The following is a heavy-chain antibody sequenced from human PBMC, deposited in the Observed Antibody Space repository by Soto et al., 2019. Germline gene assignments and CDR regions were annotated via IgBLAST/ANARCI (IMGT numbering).Heavy chain of an antibody. CDR2: IIPIFGTA. CDR3: ARGKDSSGWYGSATYYYYGMDV. D-gene: IGHD6-19*01. Sequence: QVQLVQSGAEVKKPGSSVKVSCKASGGTFSSYAISWVRQAPGQGPEWMGGIIPIFGTANYAQKFQGRVTITADESTSTAYMELSSLRSEDTAVYYCARGKDSSGWYGSATYYYYGMDVWGQGTTVTVSS. CDR1: GGTFSSYA. J-gene: IGHJ6*02. V-gene: IGHV1-69*01.